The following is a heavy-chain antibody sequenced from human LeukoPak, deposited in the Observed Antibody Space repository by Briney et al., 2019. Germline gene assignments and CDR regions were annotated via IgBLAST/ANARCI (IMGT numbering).Heavy chain of an antibody. Sequence: GGSLRLSCAASGFTFSSYSMNWVRQAPGKGLEWVSYISSSSSTIYYADSVKGRFTISRDNSKNTLYLQMNSLRAEDTAVYYCAKGGRSRYYGSGSYSIDYWGQGTLVTVSS. CDR1: GFTFSSYS. D-gene: IGHD3-10*01. CDR3: AKGGRSRYYGSGSYSIDY. J-gene: IGHJ4*02. CDR2: ISSSSSTI. V-gene: IGHV3-48*01.